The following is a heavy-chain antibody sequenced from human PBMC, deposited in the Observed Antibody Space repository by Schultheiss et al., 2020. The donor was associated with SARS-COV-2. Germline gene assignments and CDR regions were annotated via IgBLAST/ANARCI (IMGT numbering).Heavy chain of an antibody. V-gene: IGHV4-34*01. CDR2: INHSGST. CDR3: ARLSRDRLWSGYYPIYYYYYMDV. J-gene: IGHJ6*03. CDR1: GFTFSGSA. D-gene: IGHD3-3*01. Sequence: GSLRLSCAASGFTFSGSAMHWVRQAPGKGLEWIGEINHSGSTNYNPSLKSRVTISVDTSKNQFSLKLSSVTAADTAVYYCARLSRDRLWSGYYPIYYYYYMDVWRKGTTVTVSS.